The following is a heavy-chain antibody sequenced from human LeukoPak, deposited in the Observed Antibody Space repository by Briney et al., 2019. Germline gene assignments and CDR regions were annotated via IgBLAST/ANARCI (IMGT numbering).Heavy chain of an antibody. J-gene: IGHJ3*02. D-gene: IGHD3-22*01. V-gene: IGHV3-33*01. CDR1: GFTFSSYG. CDR2: IGYDGSNK. CDR3: ARGDYYDSSGYYFPDAFDI. Sequence: GGSLRLSCAASGFTFSSYGMHWVRQAPGKGLEWGGVIGYDGSNKYYVDSVQGRFTISRDNSKNTLYLQMSSLRAEDTAVYYCARGDYYDSSGYYFPDAFDIWGQGTMVTVSS.